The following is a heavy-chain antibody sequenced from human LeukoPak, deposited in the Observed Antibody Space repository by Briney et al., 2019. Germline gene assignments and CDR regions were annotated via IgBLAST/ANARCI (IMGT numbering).Heavy chain of an antibody. J-gene: IGHJ5*02. D-gene: IGHD6-19*01. CDR2: ISAYNGNT. Sequence: ASVKVSCKASGYTFASYGISWVRQAPGQGLEWMGWISAYNGNTHYAQKLQGRVTMTTDTSTSTAYMELRSLRSDDTAVYYCARAKRYPVAGILDPWGQGTLVTVSS. CDR3: ARAKRYPVAGILDP. V-gene: IGHV1-18*04. CDR1: GYTFASYG.